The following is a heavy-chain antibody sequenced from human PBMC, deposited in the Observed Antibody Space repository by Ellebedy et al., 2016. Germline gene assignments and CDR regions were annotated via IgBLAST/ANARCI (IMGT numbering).Heavy chain of an antibody. CDR3: ARDEYSSSRAFQH. Sequence: SETLSLTXTVSGGSISGYYWSWIRQPPEKGLEYVGFIYYSGSTNYNPSLKSRVSISVDTSKNQFSLNLSSVTAADTAVYYCARDEYSSSRAFQHWGQGTLVTVSS. V-gene: IGHV4-59*12. CDR2: IYYSGST. CDR1: GGSISGYY. J-gene: IGHJ1*01. D-gene: IGHD6-6*01.